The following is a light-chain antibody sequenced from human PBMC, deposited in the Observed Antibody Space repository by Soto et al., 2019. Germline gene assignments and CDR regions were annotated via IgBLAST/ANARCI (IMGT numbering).Light chain of an antibody. CDR1: SSDVGAFNF. CDR3: SSYTGSSINTVV. J-gene: IGLJ2*01. CDR2: NVY. V-gene: IGLV2-14*03. Sequence: QSALTQPASVSGSPGQSITISCTGTSSDVGAFNFVSWHQQHPGKAPKLMIYNVYDRPSGVSYRFSGSKSGNTASLTISGLQAEDEAEYYCSSYTGSSINTVVFGGGTKLTVL.